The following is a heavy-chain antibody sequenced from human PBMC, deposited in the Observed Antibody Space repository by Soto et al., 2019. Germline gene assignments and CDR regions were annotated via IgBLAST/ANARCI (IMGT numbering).Heavy chain of an antibody. CDR1: GGSISSGGYY. CDR2: IYYSGST. Sequence: SETLSLTCTVSGGSISSGGYYWSWIRQHPGKGLEWIGYIYYSGSTYYNPSLKSRVTISVDTSKNQFSLKLSSVTAADTAVYYCARDQRPGIAAAGTGNYYYYYGMDVWGQGTTVTSP. D-gene: IGHD6-13*01. CDR3: ARDQRPGIAAAGTGNYYYYYGMDV. J-gene: IGHJ6*02. V-gene: IGHV4-31*03.